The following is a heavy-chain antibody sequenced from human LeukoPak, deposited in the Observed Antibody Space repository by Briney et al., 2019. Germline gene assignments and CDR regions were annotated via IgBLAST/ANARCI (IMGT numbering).Heavy chain of an antibody. V-gene: IGHV3-53*04. D-gene: IGHD1-1*01. Sequence: GGSLRLSCAASGFTVSSNYMSWVRQAPGKGLKWVSVIYSGGSTYYADSVKGRFTISRHNSKNTLYLQMNSLRAEDTAVYYCARGGIHDAFDIWGQGTMVTVSS. J-gene: IGHJ3*02. CDR1: GFTVSSNY. CDR2: IYSGGST. CDR3: ARGGIHDAFDI.